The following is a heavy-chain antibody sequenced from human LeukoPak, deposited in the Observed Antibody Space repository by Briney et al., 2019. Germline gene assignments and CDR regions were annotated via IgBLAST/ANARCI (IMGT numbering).Heavy chain of an antibody. CDR3: ARQIFGSGSYADF. CDR1: GFAFNTYA. Sequence: GGPLRLSCAACGFAFNTYAMHCVRQAPGRGVEGVALIWHDGSHKFYSNSVRGQFTISRDNSKNTVSLQINNLRPEDTAVHYCARQIFGSGSYADFWGQGTLVTVSP. V-gene: IGHV3-33*01. CDR2: IWHDGSHK. D-gene: IGHD3-10*01. J-gene: IGHJ4*02.